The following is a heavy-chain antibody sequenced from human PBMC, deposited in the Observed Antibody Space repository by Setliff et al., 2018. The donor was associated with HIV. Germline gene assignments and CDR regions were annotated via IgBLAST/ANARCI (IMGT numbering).Heavy chain of an antibody. CDR3: ARGPYYDSSGYYSWPFDY. CDR2: ISTYNGNT. D-gene: IGHD3-22*01. J-gene: IGHJ4*02. V-gene: IGHV1-18*01. Sequence: GASVKVSCKASGYTFTSYGISWVRQAPGQGLEWMGWISTYNGNTNFARKFQDRVTMTTDTSTSTAYMELRSLRSDDTAVYYCARGPYYDSSGYYSWPFDYWGQGTLVTVS. CDR1: GYTFTSYG.